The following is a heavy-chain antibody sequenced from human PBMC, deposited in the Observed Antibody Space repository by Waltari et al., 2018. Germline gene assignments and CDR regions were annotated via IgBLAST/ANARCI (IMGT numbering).Heavy chain of an antibody. Sequence: EVQLVESGGGLAQPGGSLRLSCVASGFTFSRYCMPWVRQAPGKGLVWVSRINSDGSTTNYADSVKGRFTISRDNAKNTLYLQMNSLRAEDTAVYYCAKGGGWLQDYWGQGTLVTVSS. D-gene: IGHD5-12*01. CDR2: INSDGSTT. J-gene: IGHJ4*02. CDR3: AKGGGWLQDY. V-gene: IGHV3-74*01. CDR1: GFTFSRYC.